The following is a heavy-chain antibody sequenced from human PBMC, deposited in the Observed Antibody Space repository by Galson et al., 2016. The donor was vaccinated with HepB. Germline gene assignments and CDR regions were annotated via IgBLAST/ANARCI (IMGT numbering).Heavy chain of an antibody. CDR3: ARDGPNYNYDF. J-gene: IGHJ4*02. CDR2: IESYSKII. CDR1: GFTFKKYG. Sequence: SLRLSCAASGFTFKKYGFNWVRLTPGKGLEWLSYIESYSKIIRYTDSVRGRFTVSRDNAKNSVYLQVSGLRVEDTAIYYCARDGPNYNYDFWGQGTLVTVFS. V-gene: IGHV3-48*04. D-gene: IGHD5-24*01.